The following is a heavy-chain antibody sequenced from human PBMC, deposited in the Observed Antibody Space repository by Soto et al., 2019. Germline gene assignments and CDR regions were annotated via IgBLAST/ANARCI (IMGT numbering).Heavy chain of an antibody. D-gene: IGHD6-13*01. J-gene: IGHJ1*01. CDR1: GFTFSSFT. CDR2: ITISGDRT. Sequence: EVQLLESGGGLVQPGGSLRLSCAASGFTFSSFTMNWVRQAPGKGLEWVSGITISGDRTSYADSVKGRFTISRDNSMNTLFLQMNSLRIEDTAVDYCAKSMDGHTSSCPHWGQGTLVTVSS. V-gene: IGHV3-23*01. CDR3: AKSMDGHTSSCPH.